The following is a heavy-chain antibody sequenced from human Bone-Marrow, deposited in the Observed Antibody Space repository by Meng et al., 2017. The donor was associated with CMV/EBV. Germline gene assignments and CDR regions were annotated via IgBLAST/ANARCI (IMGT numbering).Heavy chain of an antibody. D-gene: IGHD7-27*01. CDR2: IWYNGSKK. V-gene: IGHV3-33*01. CDR1: GLTFRSEG. CDR3: ARNWVWALDY. Sequence: SWRESGLTFRSEGIHWVRQAQGKGQEWVGIIWYNGSKKEYEDYVKGRFTISRDNSKNTLYLQMNSLRAEDTALYYCARNWVWALDYWGPGTLVTVSS. J-gene: IGHJ4*02.